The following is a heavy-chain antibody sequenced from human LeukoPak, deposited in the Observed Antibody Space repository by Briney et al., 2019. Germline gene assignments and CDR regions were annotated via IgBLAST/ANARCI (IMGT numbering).Heavy chain of an antibody. V-gene: IGHV1-8*01. CDR2: MNPNSGNT. CDR3: AREGGLGYCTNGVCPYNWFDP. D-gene: IGHD2-8*01. J-gene: IGHJ5*02. Sequence: ASVKVSCKASGYTFTSYDINWVRQATGQGLEWMGWMNPNSGNTGYAQKFQGRVTMTRNTSISTAYMELSSLRSEDTAVYYCAREGGLGYCTNGVCPYNWFDPWGQGTLVTVSS. CDR1: GYTFTSYD.